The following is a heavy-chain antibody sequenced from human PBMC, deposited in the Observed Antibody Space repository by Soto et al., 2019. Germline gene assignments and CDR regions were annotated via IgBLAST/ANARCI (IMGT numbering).Heavy chain of an antibody. CDR1: GGSFSGYY. Sequence: SETRSLTCAVYGGSFSGYYCSWGRQPPGKGLEWIGEINHRGSTNSDPSRKSRVTLSVDTSQNQFCLRLSSVTAADTAVYYCARGWYSGSWYGNLYNWFDTWGQGTMVRVSS. V-gene: IGHV4-34*01. J-gene: IGHJ5*02. D-gene: IGHD6-13*01. CDR3: ARGWYSGSWYGNLYNWFDT. CDR2: INHRGST.